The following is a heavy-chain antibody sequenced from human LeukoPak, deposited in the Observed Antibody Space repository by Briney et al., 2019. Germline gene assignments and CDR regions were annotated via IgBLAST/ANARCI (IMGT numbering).Heavy chain of an antibody. V-gene: IGHV4-59*12. Sequence: PSETLSLTCTVPGGSISTYYWSWIRQPPGKGLEWIGYIYYSGSTNYNPSLKSRVTISVDTSKNQFSLKLSSVTAADTAVYYCARDRIVGATAGAVDYWGQGTLVTVSS. CDR1: GGSISTYY. J-gene: IGHJ4*02. CDR2: IYYSGST. CDR3: ARDRIVGATAGAVDY. D-gene: IGHD1-26*01.